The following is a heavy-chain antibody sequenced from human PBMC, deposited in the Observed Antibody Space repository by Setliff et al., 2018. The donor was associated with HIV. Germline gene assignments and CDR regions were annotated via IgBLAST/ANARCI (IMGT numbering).Heavy chain of an antibody. D-gene: IGHD6-25*01. CDR1: GFTFSSYS. Sequence: GGSLRLSCAASGFTFSSYSMNWVRQAPGKGLEWVSYISSSSSTIYYADSVRGRFTVSRDNAGASLFLQMNSLRAEDTAIYYCVRDTTSGWMLTSWGQGTLVTVSS. V-gene: IGHV3-48*04. J-gene: IGHJ4*02. CDR3: VRDTTSGWMLTS. CDR2: ISSSSSTI.